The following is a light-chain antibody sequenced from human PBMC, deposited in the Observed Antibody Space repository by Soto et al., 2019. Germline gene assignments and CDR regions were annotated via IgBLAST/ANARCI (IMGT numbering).Light chain of an antibody. Sequence: ELVMTQSPATLSVSPGERATLSCRASQSITNNLAWYQQRPGQAPRLLINGASTRATGVPARSSGSGSGTEFTLTISSLQSGDFATYYCQHFNNWPPELTFGGGTKVDIK. CDR1: QSITNN. CDR2: GAS. CDR3: QHFNNWPPELT. J-gene: IGKJ4*01. V-gene: IGKV3-15*01.